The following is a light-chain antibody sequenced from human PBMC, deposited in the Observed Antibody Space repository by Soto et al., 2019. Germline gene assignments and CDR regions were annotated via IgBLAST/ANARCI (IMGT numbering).Light chain of an antibody. CDR3: QKYYSAPFT. Sequence: IQMTQSPSSLSASIRDRVTITCRASQGIGNYLAWYQHKPGKVPKVLIYAASTLQSGVLARFNGSGSGTDVNVTMSSLQPADVATYYCQKYYSAPFTFGGGTQVEIK. J-gene: IGKJ4*01. CDR1: QGIGNY. V-gene: IGKV1-27*01. CDR2: AAS.